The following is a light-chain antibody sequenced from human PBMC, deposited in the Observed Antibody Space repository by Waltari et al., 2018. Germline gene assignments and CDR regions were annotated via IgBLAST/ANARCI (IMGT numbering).Light chain of an antibody. V-gene: IGLV4-69*01. CDR2: IDGGGGH. CDR1: SEHSASA. J-gene: IGLJ2*01. Sequence: QLAVTQSPSASASLRASVKLTSTLSSEHSASAIPSHPHQTEKGPRFLMKIDGGGGHTKGDGIPDRFSGFSSGAERYLTISRLQYEDEAAYYCQTWDPDTVVFGGGTKLTV. CDR3: QTWDPDTVV.